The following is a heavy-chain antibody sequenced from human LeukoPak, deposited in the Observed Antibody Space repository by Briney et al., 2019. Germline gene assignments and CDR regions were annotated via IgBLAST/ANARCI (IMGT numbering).Heavy chain of an antibody. CDR2: INPDGGNT. J-gene: IGHJ3*01. D-gene: IGHD5-24*01. CDR3: ARIRDGYNDAYDL. Sequence: ASVKVSCKASGYTFIGYYMHWVRQAPGQVLEWMGLINPDGGNTNYAQNFQGRVTLTRDTSTSTVYMELSSLRSEDTAIYYCARIRDGYNDAYDLWGQGTVVTVPS. CDR1: GYTFIGYY. V-gene: IGHV1-46*01.